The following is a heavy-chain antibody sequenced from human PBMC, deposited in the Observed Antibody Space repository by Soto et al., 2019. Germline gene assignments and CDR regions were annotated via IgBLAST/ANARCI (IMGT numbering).Heavy chain of an antibody. D-gene: IGHD3-10*01. CDR1: GGTFSSYA. V-gene: IGHV1-69*04. Sequence: GSSVKVSCNASGGTFSSYAISWVRQAPGQGLEWMGRIIPILGIANYAQKFQGRVTITADKSTSTAYMELSSLRSEDTAVYYCARGGSGSYIFDYWGQGTLVTVSS. CDR2: IIPILGIA. CDR3: ARGGSGSYIFDY. J-gene: IGHJ4*02.